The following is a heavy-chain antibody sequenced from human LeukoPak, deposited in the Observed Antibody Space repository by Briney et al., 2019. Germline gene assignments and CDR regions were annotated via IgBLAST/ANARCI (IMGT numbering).Heavy chain of an antibody. Sequence: KAGGSLRLSCAASGFTFSSYSMNWVRQAPGKGLEWVSSMSSSSSYIYYADSVKGRFTISRDNAKNSLYLQMNSLRAEDTAVYYCARVRTVTRPGIDYWGQGTLVTVSS. D-gene: IGHD4-17*01. CDR2: MSSSSSYI. CDR1: GFTFSSYS. CDR3: ARVRTVTRPGIDY. J-gene: IGHJ4*02. V-gene: IGHV3-21*01.